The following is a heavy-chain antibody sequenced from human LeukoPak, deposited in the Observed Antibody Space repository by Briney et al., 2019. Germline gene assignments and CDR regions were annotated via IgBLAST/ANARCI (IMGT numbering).Heavy chain of an antibody. CDR1: GFTDSSNY. CDR2: IYSGGIT. V-gene: IGHV3-66*01. J-gene: IGHJ6*02. CDR3: ARDRSLWFGEFPYYYGMDV. Sequence: GGSLRLSCAASGFTDSSNYMIWVRQAPGKSREWGSVIYSGGITYYADSVKGRFTISRDNSKNTLYLQMNSLRAEDTAVYYCARDRSLWFGEFPYYYGMDVWGQGTTVTVSS. D-gene: IGHD3-10*01.